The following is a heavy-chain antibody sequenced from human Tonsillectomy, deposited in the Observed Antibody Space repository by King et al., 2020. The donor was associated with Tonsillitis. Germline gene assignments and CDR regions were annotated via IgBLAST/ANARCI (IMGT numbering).Heavy chain of an antibody. CDR1: GYSFSGYN. J-gene: IGHJ4*02. D-gene: IGHD6-13*01. CDR2: INPNSGGT. Sequence: VQLVESGAEVKKPGASVTVSCTASGYSFSGYNMHWVRQAPGQGLEWMGWINPNSGGTNYAQRFQGRVTMTRDTSISTAYMELRRLSSDDTAVYYCARTLAEAGSPRPFDSWGQGTLVTVSS. CDR3: ARTLAEAGSPRPFDS. V-gene: IGHV1-2*02.